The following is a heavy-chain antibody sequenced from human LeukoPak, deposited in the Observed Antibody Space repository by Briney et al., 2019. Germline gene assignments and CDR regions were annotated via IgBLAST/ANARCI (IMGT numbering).Heavy chain of an antibody. CDR1: GGSISSGSYY. Sequence: SSETLSLTCTVSGGSISSGSYYWSWIRQPAGKGLEWIGRIYTSGSTNYNPSLKSRVTISVDTSKNQFSLKLSSVTAADTAVYYCARVRRFGESRGNWFDPWGQGTLVTVSS. CDR2: IYTSGST. CDR3: ARVRRFGESRGNWFDP. J-gene: IGHJ5*02. D-gene: IGHD3-10*01. V-gene: IGHV4-61*02.